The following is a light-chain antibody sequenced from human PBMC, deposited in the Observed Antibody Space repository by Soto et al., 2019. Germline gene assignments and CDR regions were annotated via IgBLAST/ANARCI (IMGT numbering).Light chain of an antibody. CDR1: QSVSSN. CDR3: QQYNHWPLYT. V-gene: IGKV3-15*01. J-gene: IGKJ2*01. Sequence: EIVMTQSPVTLSVSLGEGATLSCRASQSVSSNLAWYQQKPGQAPRLLIYGASTRASGVPARFMGGGSGTEFFLTISSLQSEDSAVYYCQQYNHWPLYTFGQGTKLEIK. CDR2: GAS.